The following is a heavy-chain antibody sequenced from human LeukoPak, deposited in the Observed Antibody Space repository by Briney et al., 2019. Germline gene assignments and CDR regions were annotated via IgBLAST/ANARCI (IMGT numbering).Heavy chain of an antibody. J-gene: IGHJ4*02. V-gene: IGHV4-34*01. CDR1: GGSFSGYY. Sequence: SSETLSLTXAVYGGSFSGYYWSWIGQPPGKGLEWIGEINHSGSTNYNPSLKSRVTISVDTSKNQFSLKLSSVTAADTAVYYCARGRYYYDSSGPYFDYWGQGTLVTVSS. D-gene: IGHD3-22*01. CDR3: ARGRYYYDSSGPYFDY. CDR2: INHSGST.